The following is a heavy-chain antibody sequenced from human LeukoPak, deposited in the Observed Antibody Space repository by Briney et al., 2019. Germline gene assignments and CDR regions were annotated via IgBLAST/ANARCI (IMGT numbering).Heavy chain of an antibody. CDR3: AKEDGGAAAPGAFDI. J-gene: IGHJ3*02. Sequence: PGGSLRLSCAASGFTFSSYAMHWVRQAPGKGLEGVAVISYDGSNKYYADSVKGRFTISRDNSKNTLYLQMNSLRAEDTAVYYCAKEDGGAAAPGAFDIWGQGTMVTVSS. V-gene: IGHV3-30*04. CDR2: ISYDGSNK. CDR1: GFTFSSYA. D-gene: IGHD6-13*01.